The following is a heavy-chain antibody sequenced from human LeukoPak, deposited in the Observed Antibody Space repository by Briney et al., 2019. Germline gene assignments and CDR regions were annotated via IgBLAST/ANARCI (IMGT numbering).Heavy chain of an antibody. V-gene: IGHV3-23*01. J-gene: IGHJ4*02. CDR3: AKVGGSYSSLYYFDY. CDR1: GFTFSSYA. D-gene: IGHD1-26*01. Sequence: GGSLRLSCAASGFTFSSYAMSWVRPAPGKGLEGVEGISGSGGSTYSADPVKGRFTLSRDNSKNTLYLQMNSLRPEDTAVYYCAKVGGSYSSLYYFDYWGQGTLVTVSS. CDR2: ISGSGGST.